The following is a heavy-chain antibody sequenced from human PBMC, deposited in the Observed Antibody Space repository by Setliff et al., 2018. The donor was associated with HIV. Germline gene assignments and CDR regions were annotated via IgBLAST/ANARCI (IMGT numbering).Heavy chain of an antibody. CDR1: RLSISSNY. Sequence: PGGSLRLSCAASRLSISSNYMSWVRQAPGKGLERVSIIYSGGDAYYSDSLKGRFTISRDNSRNTLYLQMSSLRADDTAVYYCARVVVVIGSQDYFDYWGQGMLVTVSS. CDR3: ARVVVVIGSQDYFDY. J-gene: IGHJ4*02. CDR2: IYSGGDA. V-gene: IGHV3-66*02. D-gene: IGHD2-21*01.